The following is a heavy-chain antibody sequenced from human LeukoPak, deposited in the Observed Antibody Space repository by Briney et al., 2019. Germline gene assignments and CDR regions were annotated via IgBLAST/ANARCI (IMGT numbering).Heavy chain of an antibody. Sequence: GGSLRLSCAASGFTFSSYSMNWVRLAPGKGVEWVSSISSSSSYIYYADSVKGRFTISRDNAKNSLYLQMNSLRAEDTAVYYCARDAKLRFLAPFDYWGQGTLVTVSS. V-gene: IGHV3-21*01. D-gene: IGHD3-3*01. CDR3: ARDAKLRFLAPFDY. CDR2: ISSSSSYI. CDR1: GFTFSSYS. J-gene: IGHJ4*02.